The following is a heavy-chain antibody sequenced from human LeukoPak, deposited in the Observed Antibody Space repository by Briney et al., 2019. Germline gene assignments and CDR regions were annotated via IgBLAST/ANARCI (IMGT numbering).Heavy chain of an antibody. V-gene: IGHV3-21*01. CDR1: GFTFSIYS. Sequence: GGSLRLSCAASGFTFSIYSMNWVRQAPGKGLEWVSSISSSSSYIYYADSVKGRFTISRDNAKNSLYLQMNSLRAEDTAVYYCARDRYYYDSSGYHTPSLFDYWGQGTLVTVSS. J-gene: IGHJ4*02. CDR3: ARDRYYYDSSGYHTPSLFDY. CDR2: ISSSSSYI. D-gene: IGHD3-22*01.